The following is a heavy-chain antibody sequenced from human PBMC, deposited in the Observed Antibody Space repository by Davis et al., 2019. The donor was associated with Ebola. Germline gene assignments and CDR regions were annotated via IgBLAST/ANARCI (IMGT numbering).Heavy chain of an antibody. CDR3: ARMHVNSYYDSPNDY. CDR2: IFSNDEK. D-gene: IGHD3-22*01. J-gene: IGHJ4*02. Sequence: SGPTLVKPTQTLTLTCTVSGFSLSNARMGVSWIRQPPGKALEWLAHIFSNDEKSYSTSLKSRLTISKDTSKSQVVLTMTNMDPVDTATYYCARMHVNSYYDSPNDYWGQGTLVTVSS. CDR1: GFSLSNARMG. V-gene: IGHV2-26*01.